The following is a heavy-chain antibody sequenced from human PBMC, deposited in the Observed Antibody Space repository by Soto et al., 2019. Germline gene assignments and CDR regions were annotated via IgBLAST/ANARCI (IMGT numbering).Heavy chain of an antibody. V-gene: IGHV4-39*01. J-gene: IGHJ5*02. CDR1: GGSISSSSYY. Sequence: SETLSLTCTVSGGSISSSSYYWGWIRQPPGKGLEWIGSIYYSGSNYYNPSIKSRVTISVDTSKNQFSLKLSSVTAADTAVYYCASPKIAFYIWFDPWGQGTLVTVSS. CDR2: IYYSGSN. CDR3: ASPKIAFYIWFDP. D-gene: IGHD3-3*02.